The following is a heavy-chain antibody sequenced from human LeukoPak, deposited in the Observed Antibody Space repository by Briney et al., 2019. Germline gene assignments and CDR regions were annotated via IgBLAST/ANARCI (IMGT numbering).Heavy chain of an antibody. D-gene: IGHD3-10*01. CDR1: GGSISSYY. CDR3: ARGRYYGSGTYPSYFDY. J-gene: IGHJ4*02. CDR2: IYTSGST. Sequence: NRSETLSLTCTVSGGSISSYYWSWIRQPAGKGLEWIGRIYTSGSTNYNPSLKSRVIMSVDTSKNQFSLKLSSVTAADTAVYYCARGRYYGSGTYPSYFDYWGQGALVTVSS. V-gene: IGHV4-4*07.